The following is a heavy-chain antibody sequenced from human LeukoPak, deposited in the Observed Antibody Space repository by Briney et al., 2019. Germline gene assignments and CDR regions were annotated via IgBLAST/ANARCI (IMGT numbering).Heavy chain of an antibody. V-gene: IGHV3-64*04. CDR1: GFTFSTYA. J-gene: IGHJ4*02. CDR2: ISSNGGDT. CDR3: ARERYFDRRAPFDY. Sequence: PGGSLRLSCSASGFTFSTYAMHWVRQAPGKGLEYVSTISSNGGDTYYADSVKGRFTISRDEAKNSLYLQMNSLRAEDTAVYYCARERYFDRRAPFDYWGQGTLVTVSS. D-gene: IGHD3-9*01.